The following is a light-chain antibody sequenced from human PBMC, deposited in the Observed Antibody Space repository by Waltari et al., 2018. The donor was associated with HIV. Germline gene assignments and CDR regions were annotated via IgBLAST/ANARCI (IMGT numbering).Light chain of an antibody. CDR1: QSVSSN. Sequence: EIVMTQSPATLSVSPGERATLSCRASQSVSSNLAWYQQKPGQAPRLLIYGASTRATGVPARFSGSGSGTEFTLTISSLQSEDFAVYYCQQYINRPPCTFGQGTKLEI. J-gene: IGKJ2*02. CDR2: GAS. CDR3: QQYINRPPCT. V-gene: IGKV3-15*01.